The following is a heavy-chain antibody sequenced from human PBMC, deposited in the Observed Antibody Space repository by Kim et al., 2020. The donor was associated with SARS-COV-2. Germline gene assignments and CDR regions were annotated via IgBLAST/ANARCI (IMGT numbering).Heavy chain of an antibody. D-gene: IGHD3-3*01. V-gene: IGHV1-18*01. Sequence: ASVKVSCKASGYTFTSYGISWVRQAPGQGLEWMGWISAYNGNTNYAQKLQGRVTMTTDTSTSTAYMELRSLRSDDTAVYYCAREWYYDFWSGYWTPRSSHYYFDYWGQGTLVTVSS. CDR2: ISAYNGNT. J-gene: IGHJ4*02. CDR3: AREWYYDFWSGYWTPRSSHYYFDY. CDR1: GYTFTSYG.